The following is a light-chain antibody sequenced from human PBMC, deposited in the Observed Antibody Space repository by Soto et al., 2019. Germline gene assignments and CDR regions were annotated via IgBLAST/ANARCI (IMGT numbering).Light chain of an antibody. CDR1: QSLLHSNGYMY. J-gene: IGKJ5*01. CDR3: QQYANLPIT. V-gene: IGKV1-33*01. CDR2: DAS. Sequence: MTQTPPSRPVNPGEPASISCRSSQSLLHSNGYMYLSWYRQNPGKAPKILIYDASNLETGVPSRFSGSGSGTDFTFTISSLQPEDIATYYCQQYANLPITFGQGTRLEIK.